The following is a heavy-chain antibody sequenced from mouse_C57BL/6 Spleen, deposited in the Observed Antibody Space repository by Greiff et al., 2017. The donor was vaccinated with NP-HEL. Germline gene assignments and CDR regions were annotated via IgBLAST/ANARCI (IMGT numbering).Heavy chain of an antibody. CDR3: TIYDYDEGFAY. Sequence: EVKLVESGEGLVKPGGSLKLSCAASGFTFSSYAMSWVRQTPEKRLEWVAYISSGGDYIYYADTVKGRFTISRDNARNTLYLQMSSLKSEDTAMYYCTIYDYDEGFAYWGQGTLVTVSA. V-gene: IGHV5-9-1*02. D-gene: IGHD2-4*01. CDR1: GFTFSSYA. CDR2: ISSGGDYI. J-gene: IGHJ3*01.